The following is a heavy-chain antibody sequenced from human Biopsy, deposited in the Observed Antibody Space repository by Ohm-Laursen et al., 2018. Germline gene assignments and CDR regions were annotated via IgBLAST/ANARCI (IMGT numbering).Heavy chain of an antibody. CDR3: ARDYYPYVDYLKDVPLCDS. CDR1: GYTFTTYG. V-gene: IGHV1-18*01. D-gene: IGHD4-17*01. CDR2: INTYSGNT. Sequence: SSVKVSCKASGYTFTTYGISWVRQAPGQGLEWMGWINTYSGNTNYGKKFHDRVIMTSDTSTSTAYLEHRSLRSDDTAVHYCARDYYPYVDYLKDVPLCDSWGQGTLVTVSS. J-gene: IGHJ4*02.